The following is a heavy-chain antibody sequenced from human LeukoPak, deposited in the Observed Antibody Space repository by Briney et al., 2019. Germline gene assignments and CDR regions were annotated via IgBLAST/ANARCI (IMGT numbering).Heavy chain of an antibody. D-gene: IGHD3-16*01. V-gene: IGHV3-21*01. Sequence: GGSLRLSCSASGFIFSDYDMNGFRQAPGKGLDWISSFSCRSSHVYYGDSMNGRFSISRDKAMKLVFLQINHLGVDDTAVYYCGRAFPPLRTASAGDLWGQGTLVTVSS. CDR2: FSCRSSHV. J-gene: IGHJ4*02. CDR3: GRAFPPLRTASAGDL. CDR1: GFIFSDYD.